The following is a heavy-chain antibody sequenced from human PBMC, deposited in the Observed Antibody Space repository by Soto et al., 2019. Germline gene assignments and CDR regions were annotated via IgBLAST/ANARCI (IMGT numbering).Heavy chain of an antibody. CDR3: ARVRGYIDGYRGHHYYFGMDV. CDR1: AGSISSYY. D-gene: IGHD5-18*01. J-gene: IGHJ6*02. V-gene: IGHV4-59*01. CDR2: IHYSGST. Sequence: SATLSLTCTVSAGSISSYYWSWIRQPPGKGLEWIGYIHYSGSTNYNPSLKSRVTVSLDTSKNQFSLKLSSVTAADTAVYYCARVRGYIDGYRGHHYYFGMDVWGQGTTVTVSS.